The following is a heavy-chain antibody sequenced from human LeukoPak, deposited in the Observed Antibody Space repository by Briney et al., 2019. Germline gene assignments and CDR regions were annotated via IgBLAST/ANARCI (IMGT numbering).Heavy chain of an antibody. Sequence: PGGSLRLSCAASGFTFSSYSMNWVRQAPGKGLEWVSSISSSSSYIYYADSVKGRFTISRDNAKNSLYLQMNSLRAVDTAVYYCARERSTHAFDIWGQGTMVTVSS. CDR3: ARERSTHAFDI. J-gene: IGHJ3*02. D-gene: IGHD4-17*01. CDR2: ISSSSSYI. CDR1: GFTFSSYS. V-gene: IGHV3-21*01.